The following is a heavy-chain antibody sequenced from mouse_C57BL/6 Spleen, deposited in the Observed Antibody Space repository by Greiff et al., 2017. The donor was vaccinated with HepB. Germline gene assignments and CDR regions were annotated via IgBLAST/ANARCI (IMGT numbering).Heavy chain of an antibody. CDR2: ISSGSSTI. CDR1: GFTFSDYG. CDR3: AKTFAY. Sequence: DVKLVESGGGLVKPGGSLKLSCAASGFTFSDYGMHWVRQAPEKGLEWVAYISSGSSTIYYADPVKGRFTISRDNAKNTLFLQMTSLRSEDTAMYYCAKTFAYWGQGTLVTVSA. J-gene: IGHJ3*01. V-gene: IGHV5-17*01.